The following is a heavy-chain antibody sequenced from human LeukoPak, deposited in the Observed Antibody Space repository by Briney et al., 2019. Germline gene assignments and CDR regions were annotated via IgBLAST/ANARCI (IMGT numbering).Heavy chain of an antibody. CDR3: ARVEHDFWSGSVGIPFDY. CDR1: GYTFTNYG. J-gene: IGHJ4*02. Sequence: ASVKVSCKTSGYTFTNYGMHWVRQAPRQSPEWMGWINTGNGNTKSSQKFQDRVTLTRDTSASTGYMELNSLISEDTAVYYCARVEHDFWSGSVGIPFDYWGQGTLVTVSS. V-gene: IGHV1-3*04. D-gene: IGHD3-3*01. CDR2: INTGNGNT.